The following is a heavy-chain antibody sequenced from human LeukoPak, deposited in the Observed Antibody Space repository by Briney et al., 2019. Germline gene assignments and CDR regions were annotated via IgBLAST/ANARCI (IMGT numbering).Heavy chain of an antibody. J-gene: IGHJ4*02. Sequence: ASVKVPCKASGGTFSSYAISWVRQAPGQGLEWMGGIIPIFGTANYAQKFQGRVTITADESTSTAYMELSSLRSEDTAVYYCARYPIVVVINADRPIDYWGQGTLVTVSS. CDR2: IIPIFGTA. CDR3: ARYPIVVVINADRPIDY. V-gene: IGHV1-69*13. D-gene: IGHD3-22*01. CDR1: GGTFSSYA.